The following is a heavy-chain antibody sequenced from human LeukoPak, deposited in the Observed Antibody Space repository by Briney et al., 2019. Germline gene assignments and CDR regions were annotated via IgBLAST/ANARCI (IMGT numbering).Heavy chain of an antibody. J-gene: IGHJ6*03. D-gene: IGHD2-15*01. Sequence: ASVKVSCKASGYTFTSYYMHWVRQAPGQGLEWMGIINPSGGSTSYAQKFQGRVTMTRDMSTSTVYMELSSLRSEDTAVYYCAILCIESGGISSLDYMDVWGKGTTVTISS. V-gene: IGHV1-46*01. CDR3: AILCIESGGISSLDYMDV. CDR2: INPSGGST. CDR1: GYTFTSYY.